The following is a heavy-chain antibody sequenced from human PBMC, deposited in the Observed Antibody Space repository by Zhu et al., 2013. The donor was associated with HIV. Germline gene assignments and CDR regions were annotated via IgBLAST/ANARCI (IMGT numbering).Heavy chain of an antibody. CDR2: INPNSGGT. D-gene: IGHD6-6*01. Sequence: QVQLVQSGAEVKKPGASVKVSCKASGYTFTGYYIHWVRQAPGQGLEWMGWINPNSGGTNYAQKFQGRVTMTRDTSITTAYMDLSRLRSDDTAVYYCARVQTEVDSSSFYYFDYWGQGTLVTVSS. CDR3: ARVQTEVDSSSFYYFDY. CDR1: GYTFTGYY. V-gene: IGHV1-2*02. J-gene: IGHJ4*02.